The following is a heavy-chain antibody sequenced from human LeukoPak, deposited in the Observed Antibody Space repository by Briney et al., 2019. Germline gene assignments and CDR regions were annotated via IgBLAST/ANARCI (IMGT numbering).Heavy chain of an antibody. D-gene: IGHD4-17*01. CDR1: GGSISSYY. CDR2: TYYSGST. Sequence: SETLSLTCTVSGGSISSYYWSWIRQPPGKGLEWIGYTYYSGSTNYNPSLKSRVTISVDTSKNQFSLKLSSVTAADTAVYYCARDRIPHDYGDYLYYYGMDVWGQGTTVTVSS. J-gene: IGHJ6*02. V-gene: IGHV4-59*01. CDR3: ARDRIPHDYGDYLYYYGMDV.